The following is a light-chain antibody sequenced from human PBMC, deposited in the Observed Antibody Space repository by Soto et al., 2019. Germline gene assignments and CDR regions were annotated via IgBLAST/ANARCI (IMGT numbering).Light chain of an antibody. Sequence: IQMTQSPSTLSASVGDRVTITCRASESIGTWLAWYQQKPGKAPKLLIYDASTLESGVPSRFSGSGSGTEFTLVISSLQPDDFATYYCQQYDTYSMCTVGQGTKVDIK. J-gene: IGKJ2*02. CDR3: QQYDTYSMCT. CDR1: ESIGTW. V-gene: IGKV1-5*01. CDR2: DAS.